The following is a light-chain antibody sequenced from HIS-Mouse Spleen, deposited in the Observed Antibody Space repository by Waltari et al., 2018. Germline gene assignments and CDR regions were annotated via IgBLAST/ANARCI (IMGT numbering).Light chain of an antibody. CDR3: QQYNSYQYT. V-gene: IGKV1-5*03. CDR2: KAS. J-gene: IGKJ2*01. CDR1: QSISSW. Sequence: LQMTPSSSTLSSSLRNQITHTCRARQSISSWLAWYQQKPGKAPKLLIYKASSLESGVPSRFSGSGSGTEFTLTISSLQPDDFATYYCQQYNSYQYTFGQGTKLEIK.